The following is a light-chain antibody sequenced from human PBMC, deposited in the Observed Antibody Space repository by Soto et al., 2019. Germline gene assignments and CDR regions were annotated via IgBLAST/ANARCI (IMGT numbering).Light chain of an antibody. Sequence: QSVLTQPASVSGSPGQSITISCTGTSSDVGNYKYVSWYQQHPGKAPKLMIYEVSNRPSGVSNRFSGSKSGNTASLTISGLQAEDETDYYCSSYTSGSTPYVFGTGTKVTVL. J-gene: IGLJ1*01. CDR2: EVS. V-gene: IGLV2-14*01. CDR3: SSYTSGSTPYV. CDR1: SSDVGNYKY.